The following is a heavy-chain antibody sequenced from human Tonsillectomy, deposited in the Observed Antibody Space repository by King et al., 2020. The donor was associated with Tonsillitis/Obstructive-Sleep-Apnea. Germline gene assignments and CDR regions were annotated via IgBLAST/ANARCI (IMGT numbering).Heavy chain of an antibody. Sequence: VQLVESGGGLVKPGGSLRLSCGASGFTFSRYSMNWVRQAPGKGLEWVSFISGSSGYIYYADSVKGRLTISRDNAKNSLYLQMNSLRAEDTAVYYCVRGDGYAFDIWGQGTMVTVSS. J-gene: IGHJ3*02. V-gene: IGHV3-21*01. CDR2: ISGSSGYI. CDR1: GFTFSRYS. D-gene: IGHD5-24*01. CDR3: VRGDGYAFDI.